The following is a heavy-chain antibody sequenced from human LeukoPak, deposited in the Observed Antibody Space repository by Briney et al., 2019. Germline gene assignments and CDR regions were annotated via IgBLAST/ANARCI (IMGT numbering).Heavy chain of an antibody. J-gene: IGHJ5*02. V-gene: IGHV4-31*03. Sequence: PSQTLSLTCTVSGGSISSGGYFWRWVRQHPGKGLEWIGYIYYCGSTYYNPSLKSRVTISVDTSKIHFSLKLSSVAAADTSVYYCAREEGYCSGGSCYNWFDPWGQGTLVTVSS. CDR2: IYYCGST. CDR3: AREEGYCSGGSCYNWFDP. CDR1: GGSISSGGYF. D-gene: IGHD2-15*01.